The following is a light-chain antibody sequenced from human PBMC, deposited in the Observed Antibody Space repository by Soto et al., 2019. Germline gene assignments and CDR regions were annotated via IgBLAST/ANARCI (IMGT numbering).Light chain of an antibody. V-gene: IGLV3-21*04. Sequence: SYELTQPPSVSVAPGKTARITCGGNNIGSKSVHWYQQKPGQAPVLVIYYDSDRPSGNPERFSGSNSGNTATLTISRVEAGDEADYYCQVWDSSSDHLVFGGGTKLTVL. CDR2: YDS. J-gene: IGLJ2*01. CDR3: QVWDSSSDHLV. CDR1: NIGSKS.